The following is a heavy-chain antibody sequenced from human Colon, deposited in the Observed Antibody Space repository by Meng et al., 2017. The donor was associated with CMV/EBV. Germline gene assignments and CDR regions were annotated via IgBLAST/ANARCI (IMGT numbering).Heavy chain of an antibody. D-gene: IGHD6-19*01. Sequence: QVQVVESGGGVVQSGGSLGLSCAASGFTFRSYGMHWVRQAPGKGLEWVAFIQYDGSNKYYADSVKGRFTISRDNSKNTLSLEMNSLRPEDTAVYYCVKEGSSGHTFEYWGQGTLVTVSS. CDR3: VKEGSSGHTFEY. V-gene: IGHV3-30*02. CDR2: IQYDGSNK. J-gene: IGHJ4*02. CDR1: GFTFRSYG.